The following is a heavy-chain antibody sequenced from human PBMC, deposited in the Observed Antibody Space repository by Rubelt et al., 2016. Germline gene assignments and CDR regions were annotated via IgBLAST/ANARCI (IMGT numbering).Heavy chain of an antibody. CDR2: VHYSGST. V-gene: IGHV4-59*12. J-gene: IGHJ3*01. Sequence: QEQLQQSGPGLVKPSETLSLTCTFSGGSINTYYWSWIRQSPGKGLEWIGYVHYSGSTNYNPSLGSRVTLSADTSNNQFSLRLSSLTAADTAVYYCARNQLLPYDVFNLWGQGTTVTVSS. CDR3: ARNQLLPYDVFNL. CDR1: GGSINTYY.